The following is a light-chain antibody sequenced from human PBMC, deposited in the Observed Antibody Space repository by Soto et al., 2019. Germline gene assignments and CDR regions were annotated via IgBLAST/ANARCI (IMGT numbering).Light chain of an antibody. J-gene: IGKJ4*01. CDR2: GAS. V-gene: IGKV1D-16*01. CDR1: QGISSW. CDR3: QQYNSYPLT. Sequence: DIQMTQSPSSLSASVGDRVTITCRASQGISSWLVWYQLKPATAPKSLIYGASTLQSGVPSRFSGSGSGTEFTLTISSLQPEDSATYYCQQYNSYPLTFGGGTKVEIK.